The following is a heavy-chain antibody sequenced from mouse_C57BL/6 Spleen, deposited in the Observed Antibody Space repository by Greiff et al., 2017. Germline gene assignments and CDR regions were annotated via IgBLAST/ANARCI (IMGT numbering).Heavy chain of an antibody. CDR3: ARRTTVVATEAMDY. D-gene: IGHD1-1*01. Sequence: EVQLQQSGPVLVKPGASVKMSCKASGYTFTDYYMNWVKQSHGKSLEWIGVINPYNGGTSYNQKFKGKATLTVDKSSSTAYMELNSLTSEDSAVYYCARRTTVVATEAMDYWGQGTSVTVSS. CDR2: INPYNGGT. V-gene: IGHV1-19*01. J-gene: IGHJ4*01. CDR1: GYTFTDYY.